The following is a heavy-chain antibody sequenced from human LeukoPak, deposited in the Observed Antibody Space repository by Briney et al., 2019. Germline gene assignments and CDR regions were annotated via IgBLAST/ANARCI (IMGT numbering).Heavy chain of an antibody. V-gene: IGHV3-7*01. CDR3: ARDHSGSYYVLDY. D-gene: IGHD1-26*01. Sequence: GGSLRLSCAASGFTFSSYWMSWVRQAPGKGLEWVANIKQDGSEKYYVDSVKGRFTISRDNAKNSLYLQMNSLRAEDTAVYYCARDHSGSYYVLDYWGQGTLVTVSS. J-gene: IGHJ4*02. CDR1: GFTFSSYW. CDR2: IKQDGSEK.